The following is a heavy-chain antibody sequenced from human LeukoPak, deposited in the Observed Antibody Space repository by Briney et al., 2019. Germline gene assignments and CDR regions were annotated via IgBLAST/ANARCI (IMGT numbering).Heavy chain of an antibody. J-gene: IGHJ4*02. Sequence: GGSLGLSCAASGFTFSSYAMSWVRQAPGKGLEWVSAISGSGGSTYYADSVKGRFTISRDNSKNTLYLQMNSLRAEDTAVYYCAKDLNWNDVGSYFDYWGQGTLVTVSS. CDR3: AKDLNWNDVGSYFDY. CDR1: GFTFSSYA. D-gene: IGHD1-1*01. CDR2: ISGSGGST. V-gene: IGHV3-23*01.